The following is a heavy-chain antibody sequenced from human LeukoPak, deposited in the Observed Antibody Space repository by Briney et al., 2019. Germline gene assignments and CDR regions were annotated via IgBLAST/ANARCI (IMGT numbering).Heavy chain of an antibody. J-gene: IGHJ2*01. V-gene: IGHV4-30-2*01. CDR2: IYHSGST. Sequence: SQTLPLTCAVSGGSISSGGYSWSWIRQPPGKGLEWIGYIYHSGSTYYNPSLKSRVTISVDRSKNQFSLKLSSVTAADTAVYYCARDGVGGNYRWWYFDLWGRGTLVTVSS. D-gene: IGHD2-21*02. CDR1: GGSISSGGYS. CDR3: ARDGVGGNYRWWYFDL.